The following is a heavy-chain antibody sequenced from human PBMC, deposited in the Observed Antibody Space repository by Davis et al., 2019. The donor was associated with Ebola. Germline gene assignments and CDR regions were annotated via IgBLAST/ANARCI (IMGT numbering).Heavy chain of an antibody. D-gene: IGHD3-22*01. V-gene: IGHV3-23*01. J-gene: IGHJ4*02. CDR2: IRGSGAGT. CDR3: AKGIGDDYDGSGYFKRPSEY. CDR1: GFTFSSYA. Sequence: PGGSLRLSCAASGFTFSSYAMTWVRQAPGKGLEWVSGIRGSGAGTYYVDSVKGLFTTSRDNAKNTLYLQMNSLRAEETAVYYCAKGIGDDYDGSGYFKRPSEYWGQGTLVTVSS.